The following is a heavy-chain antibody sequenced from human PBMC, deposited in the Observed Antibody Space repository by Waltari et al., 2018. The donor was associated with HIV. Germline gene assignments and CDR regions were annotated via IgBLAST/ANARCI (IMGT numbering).Heavy chain of an antibody. V-gene: IGHV3-53*02. CDR1: GFTVSSNY. J-gene: IGHJ4*02. Sequence: EVQLVETGGGLIQPGGSLRLSCAASGFTVSSNYMSWVRQAPGKGLEWVSVIYSGGSTYYADSGKGRFTISRDNSKNTLYLQMNSLRAEDTAVYYCASSPSSGTRNDYWGQGTLVTVSS. CDR3: ASSPSSGTRNDY. D-gene: IGHD3-22*01. CDR2: IYSGGST.